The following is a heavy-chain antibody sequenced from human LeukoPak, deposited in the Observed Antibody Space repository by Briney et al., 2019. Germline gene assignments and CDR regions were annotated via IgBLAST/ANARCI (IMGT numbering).Heavy chain of an antibody. CDR3: AREVGRWLQFDYYYYMDV. Sequence: ASVKVSCKASGYTFTGYYMHWVRQAPGQGLEWMGWINPNSGGTNYAQKFQGRVTMTRDTSISTAYMELSRLRSEDTAVYYCAREVGRWLQFDYYYYMDVWGKGTTVTISS. V-gene: IGHV1-2*02. CDR2: INPNSGGT. CDR1: GYTFTGYY. D-gene: IGHD5-24*01. J-gene: IGHJ6*03.